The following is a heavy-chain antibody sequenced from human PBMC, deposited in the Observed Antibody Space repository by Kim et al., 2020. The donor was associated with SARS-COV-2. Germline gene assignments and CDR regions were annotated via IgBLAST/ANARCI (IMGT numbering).Heavy chain of an antibody. J-gene: IGHJ4*02. Sequence: GGSLRLSCAASGFTFSSYEMNWVRQAPGKGLEWVSYISSSGSTIYYADSVKGRFTISRDNAKNSLYLQMNSLRAEDTAVYYCCSTHYYGSGSVDYWGQGTLVTVSS. CDR2: ISSSGSTI. CDR3: CSTHYYGSGSVDY. D-gene: IGHD3-10*01. CDR1: GFTFSSYE. V-gene: IGHV3-48*03.